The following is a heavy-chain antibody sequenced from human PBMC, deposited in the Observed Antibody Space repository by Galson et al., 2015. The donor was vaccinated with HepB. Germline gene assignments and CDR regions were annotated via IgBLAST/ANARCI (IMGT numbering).Heavy chain of an antibody. J-gene: IGHJ6*02. V-gene: IGHV3-48*02. CDR2: ISSSSTI. D-gene: IGHD3-22*01. Sequence: SLRLSCAASGFTFSSYSMNWVRQAPGKGLEWVSYISSSSTIYYADSVKGRFTISRDNAKNSLYLQMNSLRDEDTAVYYCARGGAYYDSSGYPHYGMDVWGQGTTVTVSS. CDR3: ARGGAYYDSSGYPHYGMDV. CDR1: GFTFSSYS.